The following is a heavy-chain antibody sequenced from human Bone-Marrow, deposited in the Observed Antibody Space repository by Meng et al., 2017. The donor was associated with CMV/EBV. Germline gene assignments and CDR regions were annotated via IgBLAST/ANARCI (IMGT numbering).Heavy chain of an antibody. Sequence: GESLTISCAASGFTFSSYAMSWVRQAPGKGLEWVSAIGTAGDTYYPGSVKGRFTISRENAKNSFYLQMNSLRAGDTAVYYCARVDTNLLYHLYYCGQGTLVTVSS. V-gene: IGHV3-13*01. CDR1: GFTFSSYA. CDR2: IGTAGDT. D-gene: IGHD3-9*01. CDR3: ARVDTNLLYHLYY. J-gene: IGHJ4*02.